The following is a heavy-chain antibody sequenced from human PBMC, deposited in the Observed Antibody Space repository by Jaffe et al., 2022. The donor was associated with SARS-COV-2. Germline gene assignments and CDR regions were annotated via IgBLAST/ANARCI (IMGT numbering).Heavy chain of an antibody. CDR3: ARHQGVDGYNSNWFDP. V-gene: IGHV4-31*02. CDR1: GGSIASGAYF. Sequence: QVQLQESGPGLVKPSQTLSLTCSVSGGSIASGAYFWSWIRQHPARGLEWIGYVHYSGSTYYNPSLKSRITISVDTFKNQFSLNLSSVTAADTAMYYCARHQGVDGYNSNWFDPWGQGTLVTVSS. CDR2: VHYSGST. D-gene: IGHD5-12*01. J-gene: IGHJ5*02.